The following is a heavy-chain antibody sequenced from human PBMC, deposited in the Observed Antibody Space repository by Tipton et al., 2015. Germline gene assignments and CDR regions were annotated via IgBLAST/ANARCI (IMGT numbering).Heavy chain of an antibody. V-gene: IGHV4-34*01. J-gene: IGHJ4*02. CDR2: INHTGST. Sequence: TLSLTCAVHDESFSGYYWSWIRQPPGKGLEWIGEINHTGSTKYTPSLKSRVFISVDTSKKQFSLRLSSMTAADTAVYYCATEGISGSWYGSFDNWGQGTLVTVSS. D-gene: IGHD6-13*01. CDR1: DESFSGYY. CDR3: ATEGISGSWYGSFDN.